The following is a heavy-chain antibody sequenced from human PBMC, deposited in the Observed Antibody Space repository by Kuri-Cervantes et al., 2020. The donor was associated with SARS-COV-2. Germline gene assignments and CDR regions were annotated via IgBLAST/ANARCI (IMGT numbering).Heavy chain of an antibody. D-gene: IGHD6-6*01. V-gene: IGHV4-30-2*01. CDR2: IYHKGTT. J-gene: IGHJ4*02. CDR3: ARGVPGY. Sequence: SETLSLTCTVSGDSIDGGGYYWSWIRQPPGKGLEWIGCIYHKGTTYYNPSLKSRVIVSMDKSKNQFSLKLSSVTAADTAVYYCARGVPGYWGQGSLVTVSS. CDR1: GDSIDGGGYY.